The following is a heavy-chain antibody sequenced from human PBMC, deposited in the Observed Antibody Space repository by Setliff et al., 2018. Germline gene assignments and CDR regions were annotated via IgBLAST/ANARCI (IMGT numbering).Heavy chain of an antibody. J-gene: IGHJ4*02. CDR3: AKDRIIMVRGVPNFDF. CDR1: GFTFSSYG. Sequence: GGSLRLSCAASGFTFSSYGMHWVRQAPGKGLEWVAFLRFDGANTYYADSVKGRFTISRDSSKNTLYLQMNGLRAEDTGIYFCAKDRIIMVRGVPNFDFWGQGTLVTV. CDR2: LRFDGANT. V-gene: IGHV3-30*02. D-gene: IGHD3-10*01.